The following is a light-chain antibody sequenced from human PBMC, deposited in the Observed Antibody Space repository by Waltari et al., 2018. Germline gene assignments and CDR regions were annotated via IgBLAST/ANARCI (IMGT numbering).Light chain of an antibody. J-gene: IGLJ1*01. CDR1: QLGDRS. CDR2: LDS. Sequence: SFDLTQPPSVSVSPGQTASITCSCDQLGDRSACWYQQKTGQSPVLVIYLDSNRPYAIPEPFSGSKAENTATLTISGTQAVDDDDYYCQAWDTSTYIFGTGTKVTVL. V-gene: IGLV3-1*01. CDR3: QAWDTSTYI.